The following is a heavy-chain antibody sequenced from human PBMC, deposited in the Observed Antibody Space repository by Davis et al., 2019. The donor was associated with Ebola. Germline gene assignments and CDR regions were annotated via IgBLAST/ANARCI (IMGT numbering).Heavy chain of an antibody. J-gene: IGHJ4*02. D-gene: IGHD4-17*01. V-gene: IGHV1-2*02. CDR2: IHPNTGGT. CDR3: ATVGTSVTAFDH. CDR1: GYIFTNYG. Sequence: ASVKVSCKASGYIFTNYGVNWLRQAPGQGLEWMGWIHPNTGGTNYAQKFQGRVTMARDTSINRAYMELSRLRSDDTAVYYCATVGTSVTAFDHWGQGTLVTVSS.